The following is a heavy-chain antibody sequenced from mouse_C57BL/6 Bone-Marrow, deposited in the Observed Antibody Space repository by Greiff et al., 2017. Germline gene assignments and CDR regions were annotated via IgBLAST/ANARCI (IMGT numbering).Heavy chain of an antibody. V-gene: IGHV5-17*01. CDR2: ISSGSSTI. CDR1: GFTFSDYG. D-gene: IGHD1-1*01. J-gene: IGHJ3*01. CDR3: ARLGYYGSSYPFAY. Sequence: EVKLMESGGGLVKPGGSLKLSCAASGFTFSDYGMDWVRQAPEKGLEWVAYISSGSSTIYYADTVKGRFTISRDNAKNTLFLQMTSLRSEDTAMYYCARLGYYGSSYPFAYWGQGTLVTVSA.